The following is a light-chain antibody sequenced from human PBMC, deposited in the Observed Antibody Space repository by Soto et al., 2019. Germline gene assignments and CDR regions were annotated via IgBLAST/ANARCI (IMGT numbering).Light chain of an antibody. CDR2: GAS. CDR3: QQYGRSPPLYT. V-gene: IGKV3-20*01. Sequence: EIVLTQSPGTLSLSPGERATLSCRASQSVSSSYLAWYQQKPEQAPRLLIYGASSRATGIPDRFSGSGSGTDFTLTISRLEPEDFAVYYCQQYGRSPPLYTFGQGTKLEI. J-gene: IGKJ2*01. CDR1: QSVSSSY.